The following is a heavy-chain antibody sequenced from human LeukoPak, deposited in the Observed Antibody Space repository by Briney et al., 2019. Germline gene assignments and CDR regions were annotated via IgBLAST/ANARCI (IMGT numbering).Heavy chain of an antibody. CDR2: ISYDGSNK. CDR1: GFTFSSYG. J-gene: IGHJ6*02. V-gene: IGHV3-30*18. Sequence: TGGSLRLSCAASGFTFSSYGMHWVRQAPGKGLEWVAVISYDGSNKYYADSVKGRFTISRDNSKNTLYLQMNSLRAEDTAVYYCAKDRGAPDFYYYYYGMDVRGQGTTVTVSS. CDR3: AKDRGAPDFYYYYYGMDV. D-gene: IGHD1-14*01.